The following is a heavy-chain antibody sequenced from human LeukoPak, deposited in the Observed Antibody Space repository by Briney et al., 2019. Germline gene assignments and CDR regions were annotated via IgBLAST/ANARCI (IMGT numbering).Heavy chain of an antibody. CDR1: GFTFSSYW. J-gene: IGHJ4*02. CDR3: ARETGSSGFAGYFAY. D-gene: IGHD3-22*01. V-gene: IGHV3-7*01. CDR2: IKQDGSEK. Sequence: GGSPRLSCAASGFTFSSYWMSWVRQAPGKGLEWVANIKQDGSEKYYVDSVKGRFTISRDNAKNSLYLQMDSLRTEDTAVYYCARETGSSGFAGYFAYWGQGTLVTVSS.